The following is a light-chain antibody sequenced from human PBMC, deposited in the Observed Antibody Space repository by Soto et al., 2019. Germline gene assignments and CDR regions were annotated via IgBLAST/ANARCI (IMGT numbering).Light chain of an antibody. CDR2: EVI. J-gene: IGLJ2*01. CDR3: GSYTGNNAWL. V-gene: IGLV2-14*01. Sequence: QSALTQPASVSGSPGQSITISCTGTSSDVGAHNFVSWYQQHPGKAPKLMIYEVINRPSGISNRFSGSKSGTTASLTISGLQTDDEADYYCGSYTGNNAWLFGGGTKSPS. CDR1: SSDVGAHNF.